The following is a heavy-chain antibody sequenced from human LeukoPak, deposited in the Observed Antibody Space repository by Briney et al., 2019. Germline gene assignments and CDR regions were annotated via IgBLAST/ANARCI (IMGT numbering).Heavy chain of an antibody. CDR1: GGSISSSSYS. CDR2: ISYSGST. V-gene: IGHV4-39*01. Sequence: SETLSLTCSVSGGSISSSSYSWGWIRQPPGKGLEWIGSISYSGSTYYNPSLKSRVTISVDTSKNRFSLKLRSVTAADTAVYYCARQGRGWNYQYWGQGTLVTVSS. J-gene: IGHJ4*02. D-gene: IGHD1-7*01. CDR3: ARQGRGWNYQY.